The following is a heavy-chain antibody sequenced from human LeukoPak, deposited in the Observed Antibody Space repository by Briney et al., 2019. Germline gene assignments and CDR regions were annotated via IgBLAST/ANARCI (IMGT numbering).Heavy chain of an antibody. J-gene: IGHJ4*02. Sequence: PGGSLRLSCAASGFTFSSYAMTWVRQAPGKGLEWVSAISGSGGSTYYADSVKGRFTISRDNAKNSLFLQMSSLRAEDTALYYCARDLTGTASYWGRGTLVTVSS. V-gene: IGHV3-23*01. CDR1: GFTFSSYA. CDR2: ISGSGGST. CDR3: ARDLTGTASY. D-gene: IGHD1-7*01.